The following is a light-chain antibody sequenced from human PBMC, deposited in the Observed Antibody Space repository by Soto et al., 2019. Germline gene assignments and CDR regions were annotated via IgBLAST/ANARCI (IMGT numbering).Light chain of an antibody. V-gene: IGKV1-5*03. CDR2: KAS. CDR3: QQYNSYPYT. CDR1: QSISGW. J-gene: IGKJ2*01. Sequence: DIQMTQSPSTLSASVGDRVTITCRASQSISGWLAWYQRKPGKAPNLLIYKASSLQSAVPSRFSGSGSGTEFTLTISSLQPDDFANYYCQQYNSYPYTFGQGTKLEIK.